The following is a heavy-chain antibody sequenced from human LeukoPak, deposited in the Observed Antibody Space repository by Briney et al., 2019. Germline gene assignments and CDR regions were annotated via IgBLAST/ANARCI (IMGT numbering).Heavy chain of an antibody. CDR1: GFTFDDYA. D-gene: IGHD3-9*01. CDR3: AKNQDYDILAGYYYYYGMDV. Sequence: GGSLRLSCAASGFTFDDYAMHWVRQAPGKGLEWVSLISGDGGSTYYADSVKGRFTISRDNSKNSLYLQMNSLRTEDTALYYCAKNQDYDILAGYYYYYGMDVWGQGTTVTVSS. CDR2: ISGDGGST. J-gene: IGHJ6*02. V-gene: IGHV3-43*02.